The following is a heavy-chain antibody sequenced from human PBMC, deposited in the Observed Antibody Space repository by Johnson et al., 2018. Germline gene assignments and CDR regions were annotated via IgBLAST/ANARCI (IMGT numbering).Heavy chain of an antibody. J-gene: IGHJ6*03. Sequence: QVQLQESGGGVVQPGESLRLSCAASGFTFSHYAMHWLRQAPGKGLEWVAVISYDGSNKYYADSVKGRFTISRDNSKNTLYLQMNSLRAEDTAVFYCARKYSWNDCTFYYYMDVWGKGTTVTVSS. D-gene: IGHD1-1*01. CDR3: ARKYSWNDCTFYYYMDV. V-gene: IGHV3-30-3*01. CDR2: ISYDGSNK. CDR1: GFTFSHYA.